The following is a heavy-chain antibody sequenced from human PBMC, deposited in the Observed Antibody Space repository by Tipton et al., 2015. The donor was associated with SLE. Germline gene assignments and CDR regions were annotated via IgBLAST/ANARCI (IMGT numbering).Heavy chain of an antibody. J-gene: IGHJ3*02. V-gene: IGHV7-4-1*02. Sequence: QVQLVQSGAEVKKPGSSVKVSCKASGYTFLRYAINWVRQAPGQGLEWMGWINSHTKNPTHAQGFTGRYVFSLDISVDTAYLVISDLKAEDTAVYYWARGGRCENSICYTGDLDIWGQGTMVSVSA. D-gene: IGHD3-16*02. CDR1: GYTFLRYA. CDR2: INSHTKNP. CDR3: ARGGRCENSICYTGDLDI.